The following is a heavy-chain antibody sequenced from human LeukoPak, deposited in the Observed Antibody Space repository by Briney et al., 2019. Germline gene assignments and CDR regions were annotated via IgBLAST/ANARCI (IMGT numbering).Heavy chain of an antibody. CDR2: ITSDGSST. J-gene: IGHJ4*02. CDR3: ARGDIVVVVAATRVGDH. D-gene: IGHD2-15*01. CDR1: GFTFSSYW. V-gene: IGHV3-74*01. Sequence: GGSLRLSCAASGFTFSSYWMHWVRQAPGKGLVWVSRITSDGSSTSYADSVKGRFPISRDNDKNTLYLQMNSLRAEDTAVYYCARGDIVVVVAATRVGDHWGQGTLVTVSS.